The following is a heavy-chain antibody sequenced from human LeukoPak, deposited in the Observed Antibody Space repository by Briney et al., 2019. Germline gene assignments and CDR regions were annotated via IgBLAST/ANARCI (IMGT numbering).Heavy chain of an antibody. CDR2: IYSGGST. J-gene: IGHJ4*02. V-gene: IGHV3-53*01. CDR1: GFTVSSNS. Sequence: QPGVSLRLSCAASGFTVSSNSMTWVRQAPGKGLEWVSSIYSGGSTYYADSVKGRFTISRDDSQNTLYLQMNSLRADDTAVYYCARRGSSGWHHDYWGQGTLVTVSS. CDR3: ARRGSSGWHHDY. D-gene: IGHD6-19*01.